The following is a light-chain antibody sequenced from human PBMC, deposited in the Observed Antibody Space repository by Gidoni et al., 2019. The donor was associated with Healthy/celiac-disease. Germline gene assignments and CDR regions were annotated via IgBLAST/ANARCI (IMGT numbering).Light chain of an antibody. CDR1: QDISNY. J-gene: IGKJ3*01. CDR3: QQYDNLSFT. Sequence: DIQKTQSPSSLSAAVGDRVTITCQASQDISNYLNLYQQKPGKAPKLLIYDASNLETGVPSRFSGSGSGTHFTFTISSLQPEDIATYYCQQYDNLSFTFGPGTKVDIK. V-gene: IGKV1-33*01. CDR2: DAS.